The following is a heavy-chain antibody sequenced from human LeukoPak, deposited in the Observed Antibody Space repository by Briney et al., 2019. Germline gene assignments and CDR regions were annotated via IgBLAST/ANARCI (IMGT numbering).Heavy chain of an antibody. J-gene: IGHJ4*02. Sequence: SETLSLTCTVSGGSISSYYWSWIRQPPGKGLEWIGYIYYSGSTNYNPSLKSRVTISVDTSKNQFSLKLSSVTAADTAVYYCARTRYSGSSRPFDYWGQGTLVTVSS. CDR3: ARTRYSGSSRPFDY. CDR1: GGSISSYY. V-gene: IGHV4-59*01. D-gene: IGHD1-26*01. CDR2: IYYSGST.